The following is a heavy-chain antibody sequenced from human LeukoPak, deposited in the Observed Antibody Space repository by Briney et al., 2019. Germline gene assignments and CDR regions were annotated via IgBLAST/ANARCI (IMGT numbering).Heavy chain of an antibody. Sequence: PGGSLRLSCAASGFTFSTYVMNWFRQAPGKGLEWVSTISVGAEYIFYADSVKGRFTISRDDSNNALYLQMHSLRAEDTALYYCASGPPFLKYFEYWGQGTLVIVSS. CDR1: GFTFSTYV. D-gene: IGHD3-3*01. V-gene: IGHV3-23*01. CDR3: ASGPPFLKYFEY. CDR2: ISVGAEYI. J-gene: IGHJ4*02.